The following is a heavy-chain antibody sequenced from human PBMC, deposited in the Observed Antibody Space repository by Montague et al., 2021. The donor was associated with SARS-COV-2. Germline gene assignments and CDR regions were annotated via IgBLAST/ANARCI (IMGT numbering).Heavy chain of an antibody. J-gene: IGHJ6*02. CDR3: ARGGLYYYGSGSYWLPEHYYYYGMDV. D-gene: IGHD3-10*01. CDR2: IKQDGSEK. Sequence: SLRLSCAASGFTFSSYWMSWVRQAPGKGLEWVANIKQDGSEKYYVDSVKGRFTISRGNAKNSLYLQMNSLRAEDTAVYYCARGGLYYYGSGSYWLPEHYYYYGMDVWGQGTTVTVSS. CDR1: GFTFSSYW. V-gene: IGHV3-7*01.